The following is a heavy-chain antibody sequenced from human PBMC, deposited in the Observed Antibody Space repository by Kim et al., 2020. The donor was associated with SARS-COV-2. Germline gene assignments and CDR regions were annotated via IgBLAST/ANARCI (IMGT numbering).Heavy chain of an antibody. D-gene: IGHD6-6*01. V-gene: IGHV4-39*01. CDR3: VRFNFDTLGAVL. Sequence: SETLSLTCSLSGGSTRSSDFYWGWIRQTPGKGLEWIGRIFYTGTTYYNPALKSRVNISIDTSKNQFALKVSSAITADTAVFHCVRFNFDTLGAVLWGQG. CDR1: GGSTRSSDFY. J-gene: IGHJ4*02. CDR2: IFYTGTT.